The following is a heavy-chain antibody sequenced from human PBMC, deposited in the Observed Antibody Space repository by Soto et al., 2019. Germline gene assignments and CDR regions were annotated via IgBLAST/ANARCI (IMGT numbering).Heavy chain of an antibody. J-gene: IGHJ5*02. Sequence: QVQLVQSGAEVRKPGSSLKVSCQASGVTFNSYLITWVRQAPGQGLEWMGGIIPIFGTTDYAQKLQGRVTITADEPTRTAYIELSSLISEDTAVYYCVINKRIRSNWIDPWGQGTLVTVS. CDR2: IIPIFGTT. V-gene: IGHV1-69*01. D-gene: IGHD2-15*01. CDR3: VINKRIRSNWIDP. CDR1: GVTFNSYL.